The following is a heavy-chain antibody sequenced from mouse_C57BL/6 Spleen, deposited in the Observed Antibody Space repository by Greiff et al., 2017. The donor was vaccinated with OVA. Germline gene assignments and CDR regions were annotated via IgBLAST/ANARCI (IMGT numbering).Heavy chain of an antibody. CDR3: ARGDRDRYGFGY. CDR1: GYTFTDYT. V-gene: IGHV1-78*01. Sequence: QVQLQQSDAELVKPGASVKISCKASGYTFTDYTIHWMKQRPEQGLAWIGIIYPKNGSTKYNEKFKGKATLTVDKSSSTAYMQLNSLTSEDSAVYYCARGDRDRYGFGYWGQGTTVTVAS. CDR2: IYPKNGST. J-gene: IGHJ4*01. D-gene: IGHD2-13*01.